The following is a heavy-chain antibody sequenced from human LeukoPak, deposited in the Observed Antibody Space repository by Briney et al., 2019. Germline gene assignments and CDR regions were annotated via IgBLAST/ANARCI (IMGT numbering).Heavy chain of an antibody. V-gene: IGHV1-69*04. Sequence: SVKVSCKASGGTFSSYAISWVRQAPGQGLEWMGRIIPILGIANYAQKFQGRVTITADKSTSTAYMELSSLRSEDTAVYYCAGCTLSHCYFDYWGQGTLVTVSS. CDR1: GGTFSSYA. J-gene: IGHJ4*02. CDR3: AGCTLSHCYFDY. D-gene: IGHD2-8*01. CDR2: IIPILGIA.